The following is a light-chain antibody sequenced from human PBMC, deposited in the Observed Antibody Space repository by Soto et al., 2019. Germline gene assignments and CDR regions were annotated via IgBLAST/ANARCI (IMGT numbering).Light chain of an antibody. CDR2: AAS. CDR1: QSVNSNS. CDR3: QQYGSSPLT. Sequence: EIVLTQSPGTLSLSPGERATLSCGASQSVNSNSLAWYQQKPGQAPRLLFYAASNRASGVPDRFSASGSGTDFTLTISRLEPEDFAAYHCQQYGSSPLTFGGGTKVEIK. J-gene: IGKJ4*01. V-gene: IGKV3-20*01.